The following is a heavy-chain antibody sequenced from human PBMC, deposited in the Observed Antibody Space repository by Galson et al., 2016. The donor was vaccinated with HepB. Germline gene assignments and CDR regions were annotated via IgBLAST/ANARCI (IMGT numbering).Heavy chain of an antibody. CDR1: GFSFISYA. V-gene: IGHV3-30-3*01. J-gene: IGHJ4*02. CDR3: ARGDGPGSYLVDY. D-gene: IGHD3-10*01. Sequence: SLRLSCAASGFSFISYAMHWVRQAPGKGLEWVALMSHDGGNKQYADSVKGRFTISRDNSKNTLYLQMSSLRPEDTAVYYCARGDGPGSYLVDYWGQGTRVTVSS. CDR2: MSHDGGNK.